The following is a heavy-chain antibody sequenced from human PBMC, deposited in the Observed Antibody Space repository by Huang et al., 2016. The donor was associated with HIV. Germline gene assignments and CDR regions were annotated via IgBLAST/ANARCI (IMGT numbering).Heavy chain of an antibody. D-gene: IGHD6-13*01. J-gene: IGHJ4*02. CDR3: ASQHIGAAATWF. CDR2: VYQMGST. CDR1: GDFISSTNYY. V-gene: IGHV4-39*01. Sequence: QLQLQESGPGQVKPSETLSLTCTVSGDFISSTNYYWGWNRQSPGKGLEWVGRVYQMGSTNYNPSLKSRVTLSVDTARNQFSLRLNSVTAADTAVYYCASQHIGAAATWFWGRGTQVAVSS.